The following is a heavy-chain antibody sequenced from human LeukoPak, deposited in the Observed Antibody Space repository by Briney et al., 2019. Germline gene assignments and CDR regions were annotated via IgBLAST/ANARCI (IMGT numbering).Heavy chain of an antibody. Sequence: ASVKVSCKASESTFTSYDINWVREATGQGLEWMGWMNPNSGNTGYAQKFQGRVTMTRNTSISTAYMELSSLRSEDTAVYYCARSVEQSLVYNGFDPWGQGTLVTVSS. J-gene: IGHJ5*02. V-gene: IGHV1-8*01. CDR3: ARSVEQSLVYNGFDP. D-gene: IGHD6-19*01. CDR1: ESTFTSYD. CDR2: MNPNSGNT.